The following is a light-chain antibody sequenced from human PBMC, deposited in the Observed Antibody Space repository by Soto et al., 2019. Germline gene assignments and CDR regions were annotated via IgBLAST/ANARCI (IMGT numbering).Light chain of an antibody. J-gene: IGKJ1*01. CDR1: QSVSSN. CDR2: GAS. V-gene: IGKV3-15*01. CDR3: QQYNNWPPTWT. Sequence: EIVMTQSPATLSVSPGERATLSCRANQSVSSNLAWYQQKPGQAPRLLIYGASTRATGIPARFSGSGSGTEFPLTISSLQFEDFAVYYCQQYNNWPPTWTFGQGTKVEIK.